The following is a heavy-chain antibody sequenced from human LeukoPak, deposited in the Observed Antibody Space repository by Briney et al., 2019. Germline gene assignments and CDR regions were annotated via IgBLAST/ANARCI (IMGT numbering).Heavy chain of an antibody. CDR1: GGTFSSYA. CDR2: IIPIFGTA. V-gene: IGHV1-69*06. J-gene: IGHJ5*02. D-gene: IGHD4-11*01. CDR3: ARGHFSNYGYWFDP. Sequence: ASVKVSCKASGGTFSSYAISWVRQAPGQGLEWMGGIIPIFGTANYAQKFQDRVTITADKSTSTAYMELSSLRSEDTAVYYCARGHFSNYGYWFDPWGQGTLVTVSS.